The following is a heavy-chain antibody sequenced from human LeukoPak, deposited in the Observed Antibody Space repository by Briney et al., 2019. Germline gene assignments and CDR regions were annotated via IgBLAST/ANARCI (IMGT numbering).Heavy chain of an antibody. D-gene: IGHD1-26*01. J-gene: IGHJ4*02. CDR3: AKGPSYSGSYSRGYFDY. CDR1: GFTSSSYA. Sequence: GGSLRLSCAASGFTSSSYAMSWVRQAPGKGLEWVSAISGSGGSTYYADSVKGRFTISRDNSKNTLYLQMNSLRAEDTAVYYCAKGPSYSGSYSRGYFDYWGQGTLVTVSS. V-gene: IGHV3-23*01. CDR2: ISGSGGST.